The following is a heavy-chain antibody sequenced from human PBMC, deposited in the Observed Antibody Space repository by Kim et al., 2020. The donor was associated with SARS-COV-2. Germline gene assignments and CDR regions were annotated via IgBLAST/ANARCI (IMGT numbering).Heavy chain of an antibody. V-gene: IGHV3-33*01. CDR1: GFTFSSYG. Sequence: GGSLRLSCAASGFTFSSYGMHWVRQAPGKGLEWVAVIWYDGSNKYYADSVKGRFTISRDNSKNTLYLQMNSLRAEDTAVYYCARGEDGVVHYDAFDIWGQGTMVTVSS. CDR3: ARGEDGVVHYDAFDI. J-gene: IGHJ3*02. CDR2: IWYDGSNK. D-gene: IGHD2-2*01.